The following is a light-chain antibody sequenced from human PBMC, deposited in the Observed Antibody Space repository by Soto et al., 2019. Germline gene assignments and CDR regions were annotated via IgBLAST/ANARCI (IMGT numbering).Light chain of an antibody. J-gene: IGKJ1*01. Sequence: EIVLTQSPGTLSLSPGESATLSCRASQTIGSSYLAWYQQRPGQAPRLLIYGGANRANGIPERFSATESETDFTRAISRLEPADFAVYYCQQYRTPAQTFGQGTKVE. CDR3: QQYRTPAQT. V-gene: IGKV3-20*01. CDR1: QTIGSSY. CDR2: GGA.